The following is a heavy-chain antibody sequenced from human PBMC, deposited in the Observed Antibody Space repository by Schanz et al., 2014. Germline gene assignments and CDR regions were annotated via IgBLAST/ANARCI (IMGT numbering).Heavy chain of an antibody. J-gene: IGHJ3*02. CDR3: ARENLNWEAFDI. CDR1: GFIFNDYY. Sequence: QVQLVESGGGVVQPGGSLRLSCAASGFIFNDYYMNWIRQAPGKGLEWLSYISRDGTTLYYADSVKGRFTISRDNAKNSLYLEMTSLRGEDTAVYYCARENLNWEAFDIWGQGTVVTVSS. V-gene: IGHV3-11*01. D-gene: IGHD7-27*01. CDR2: ISRDGTTL.